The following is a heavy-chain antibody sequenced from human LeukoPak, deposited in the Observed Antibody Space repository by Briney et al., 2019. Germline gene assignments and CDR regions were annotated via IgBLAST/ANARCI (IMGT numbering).Heavy chain of an antibody. CDR3: ARSGTLSFDAFDI. J-gene: IGHJ3*02. Sequence: RGSLRLSCAASGFTVSSNYMSWVRQAPGKGLEWVSVIYSGGSTYYADSVKGRFTISRDNSKNTLYLQMNSLRAEDTAVYYCARSGTLSFDAFDIWGQGTMVTVSS. D-gene: IGHD1-26*01. CDR1: GFTVSSNY. CDR2: IYSGGST. V-gene: IGHV3-53*01.